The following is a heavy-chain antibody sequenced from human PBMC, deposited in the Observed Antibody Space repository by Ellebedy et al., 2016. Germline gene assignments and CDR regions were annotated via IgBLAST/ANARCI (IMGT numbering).Heavy chain of an antibody. V-gene: IGHV4-59*01. Sequence: SETLSLXCTVSGGSISSYYWSWIRQPPGKGLEWIGYIYYSGSTNYNPSLKSRVTISVDTSKNQFSLKLSSVTAADTAVYYCARVHYGSGSAYYYYYGMDVWGQGTTVTVSS. J-gene: IGHJ6*02. D-gene: IGHD3-10*01. CDR3: ARVHYGSGSAYYYYYGMDV. CDR1: GGSISSYY. CDR2: IYYSGST.